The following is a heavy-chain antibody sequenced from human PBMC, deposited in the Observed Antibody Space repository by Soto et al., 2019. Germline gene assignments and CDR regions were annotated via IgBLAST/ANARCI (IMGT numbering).Heavy chain of an antibody. CDR2: IYYSGST. CDR3: ARETYYYDSSGYYYYYGMDV. V-gene: IGHV4-31*02. D-gene: IGHD3-22*01. Sequence: PSETLSLTCSVSGGSISSGGYYWSWIRQHPGKGLEWIGYIYYSGSTYYNPSLKSRVTISVDTSKNQFSLKLSSVTAADTAVYYCARETYYYDSSGYYYYYGMDVWGQGTTVTVS. J-gene: IGHJ6*02. CDR1: GGSISSGGYY.